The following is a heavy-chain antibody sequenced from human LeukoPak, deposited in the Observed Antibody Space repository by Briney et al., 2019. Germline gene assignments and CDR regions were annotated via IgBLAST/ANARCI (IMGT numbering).Heavy chain of an antibody. V-gene: IGHV4-59*01. CDR2: IYYNGST. J-gene: IGHJ4*02. CDR3: ARKGGHFDY. D-gene: IGHD2-15*01. Sequence: PSETLSLTCTVSGSSISYYYWSWIRQSPGKGLEWIGYIYYNGSTNYNPSLKSRVTISVDMSKNQFSLKVTSVTAADTAIYYCARKGGHFDYWGQGTLVTVSS. CDR1: GSSISYYY.